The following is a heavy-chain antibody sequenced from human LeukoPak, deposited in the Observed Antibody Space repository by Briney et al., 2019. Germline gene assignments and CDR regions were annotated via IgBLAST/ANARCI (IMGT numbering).Heavy chain of an antibody. V-gene: IGHV4-34*01. J-gene: IGHJ4*02. CDR2: INHSGST. Sequence: SETLSLTCAVSGGSFSGYYWSWIRQPPGKGLEWIGEINHSGSTNYNPSLKSRVTISVDTSKNQFSLKLSSVTAADTAVYYCAREGYRAYYDYWGQGTLVTVSS. CDR3: AREGYRAYYDY. CDR1: GGSFSGYY. D-gene: IGHD5-12*01.